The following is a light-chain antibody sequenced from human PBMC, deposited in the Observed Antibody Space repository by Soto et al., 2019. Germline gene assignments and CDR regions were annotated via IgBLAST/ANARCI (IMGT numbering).Light chain of an antibody. J-gene: IGKJ5*01. V-gene: IGKV1-9*01. CDR3: QQLDNFPLT. CDR2: AAS. CDR1: QSISSY. Sequence: DIQITQSPSSLSSSVLERFTITCRASQSISSYLAWLQQKPGKAPKLLIYAASTLQSGVPSRFSGSGSGTDFTLTISSLQPEDFATYYCQQLDNFPLTFGQGTRLEIK.